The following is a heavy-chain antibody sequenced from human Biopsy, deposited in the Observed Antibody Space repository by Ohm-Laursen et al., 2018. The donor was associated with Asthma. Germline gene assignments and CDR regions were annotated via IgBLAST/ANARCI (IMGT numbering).Heavy chain of an antibody. J-gene: IGHJ4*02. CDR2: INGKSNSI. V-gene: IGHV3-11*01. Sequence: SLRLSCTASGFTFSDYYMSWIRQAPGKGLGWISYINGKSNSIGYADSVKGRFTISRDNAKNSLYLQMNSLRAEDTAVYYCARDSYSSGLYDDFESWGQGTLVTVSS. CDR3: ARDSYSSGLYDDFES. CDR1: GFTFSDYY. D-gene: IGHD6-19*01.